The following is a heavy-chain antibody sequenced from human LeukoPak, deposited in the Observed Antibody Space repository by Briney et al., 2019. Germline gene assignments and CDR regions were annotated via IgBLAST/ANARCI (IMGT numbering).Heavy chain of an antibody. V-gene: IGHV3-11*01. CDR1: GFTFDDYA. J-gene: IGHJ4*02. CDR2: ISSSGSTI. D-gene: IGHD2-15*01. Sequence: PGGSLRLSCAASGFTFDDYAMHWVRQAPGKGLEWVSYISSSGSTIYYADSVKGRFTISRDNAKNSLYLQMNSLRAEDTAVYYCARGGRGEAANLDYWGQGTLVTVSS. CDR3: ARGGRGEAANLDY.